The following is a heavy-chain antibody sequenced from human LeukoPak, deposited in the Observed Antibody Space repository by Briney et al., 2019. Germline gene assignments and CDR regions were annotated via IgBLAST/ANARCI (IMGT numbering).Heavy chain of an antibody. J-gene: IGHJ4*02. D-gene: IGHD3-22*01. V-gene: IGHV4-61*08. Sequence: TSETLSLTCAVSGGSISSGGYSWSWIRQPPGKGLEWIGYIYYSGSTNYNPSLKSRVTISVDTSKDQFSLKLSSVTAADTAVYYCASGKKYYDSSGYYLPRFDYWGQGTLVTVSS. CDR3: ASGKKYYDSSGYYLPRFDY. CDR1: GGSISSGGYS. CDR2: IYYSGST.